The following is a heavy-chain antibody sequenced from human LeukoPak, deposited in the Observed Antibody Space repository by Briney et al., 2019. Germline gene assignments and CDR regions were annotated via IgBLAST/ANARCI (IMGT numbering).Heavy chain of an antibody. V-gene: IGHV3-30*03. CDR1: GFSFSKFG. CDR2: MSSDGRQI. J-gene: IGHJ4*02. CDR3: ARGVLRFLEWGEYLFDY. D-gene: IGHD3-3*01. Sequence: GRSLKLSCAASGFSFSKFGMHWVRQAPGKGLQWVAFMSSDGRQIFYVDSVKGRFTISRDNSKNTLYLQMNSLRAEDTAVYYCARGVLRFLEWGEYLFDYWGQGTLVTVSS.